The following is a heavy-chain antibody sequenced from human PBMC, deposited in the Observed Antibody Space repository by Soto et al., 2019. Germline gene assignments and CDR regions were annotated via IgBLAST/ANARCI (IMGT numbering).Heavy chain of an antibody. CDR2: IYYSGST. J-gene: IGHJ3*02. D-gene: IGHD3-10*01. CDR3: ACGVRVGDAFDI. Sequence: SETLSLTCTVSGGSISSGDYYWSWIRQPPGKGLEWIGYIYYSGSTYYNPSLKSRVTISVDTSKNQFSLKLSSVTAADTAVYYCACGVRVGDAFDIWGRGTMVTVSS. CDR1: GGSISSGDYY. V-gene: IGHV4-30-4*01.